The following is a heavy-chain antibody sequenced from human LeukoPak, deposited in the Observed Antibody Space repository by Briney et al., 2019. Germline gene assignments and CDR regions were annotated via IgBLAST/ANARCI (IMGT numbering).Heavy chain of an antibody. CDR2: IYYSGST. Sequence: SETLSLTCTVSGASISSYYWSWIRQPPGKGLEWIGYIYYSGSTNYNPSLKSRVTISVKTSKNQFSLKLSSVTAADTAVYYCARVTGYMIEDYFDYWGQGTLVTVSS. CDR3: ARVTGYMIEDYFDY. D-gene: IGHD3-22*01. V-gene: IGHV4-59*01. CDR1: GASISSYY. J-gene: IGHJ4*02.